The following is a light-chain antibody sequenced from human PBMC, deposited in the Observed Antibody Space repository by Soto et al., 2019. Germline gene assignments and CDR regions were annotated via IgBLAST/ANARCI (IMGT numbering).Light chain of an antibody. CDR2: EVS. J-gene: IGLJ1*01. CDR3: SSYTSTSTPCV. Sequence: TQPASVSGSPGQSITISCTGTSSDVGGYNYVSWYQLHPGKAPKLIIYEVSHRPSGASNHFSGYKSGNTASLTISGLQAEDEADYYCSSYTSTSTPCVFGTGTKVTAL. CDR1: SSDVGGYNY. V-gene: IGLV2-14*01.